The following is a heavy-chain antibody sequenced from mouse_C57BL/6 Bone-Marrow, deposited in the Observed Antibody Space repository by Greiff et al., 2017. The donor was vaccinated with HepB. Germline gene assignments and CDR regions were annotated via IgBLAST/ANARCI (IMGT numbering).Heavy chain of an antibody. CDR3: ARVRLRREGFDN. V-gene: IGHV1-64*01. D-gene: IGHD2-4*01. CDR2: IHPNSGST. J-gene: IGHJ2*01. CDR1: GYTFTSYW. Sequence: QVQLQQPGAELVKPGASVKLSCKASGYTFTSYWMHWVKQRPGQGLEWIGMIHPNSGSTNYNEKFKSKATLTVDKSSSTAYMQLSSLTSEDSAVYYCARVRLRREGFDNWDQGTTLTVSS.